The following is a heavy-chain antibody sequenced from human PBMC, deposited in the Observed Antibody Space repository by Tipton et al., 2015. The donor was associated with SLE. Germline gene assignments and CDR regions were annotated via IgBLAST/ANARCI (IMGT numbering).Heavy chain of an antibody. J-gene: IGHJ4*02. CDR2: IYHSGST. D-gene: IGHD3-22*01. CDR3: ARGGSVIYYDSSGYPDY. Sequence: TLSLTCAVSGGSISSGGYSWSWIRQPPGKGLEWIGYIYHSGSTYYNPSLKSRVTISVDTSKNQFSLKLSSVTAADTAVYYCARGGSVIYYDSSGYPDYWGQGTLVTVSS. CDR1: GGSISSGGYS. V-gene: IGHV4-30-2*01.